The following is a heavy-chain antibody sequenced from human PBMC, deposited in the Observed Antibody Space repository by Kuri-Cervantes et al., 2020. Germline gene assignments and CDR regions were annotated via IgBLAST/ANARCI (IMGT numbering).Heavy chain of an antibody. Sequence: SQTLSLTCAICGDSVSRNSVAWAWIRQSPSRGLEWLGRTYYRSKWYNDYAVSVKSRITINPDTSKNQFSLQLNSVTPEDTAVYYCAREVGYYDSSGYYSSDYYYYYCMDVWGQGTTVTVSS. D-gene: IGHD3-22*01. CDR3: AREVGYYDSSGYYSSDYYYYYCMDV. V-gene: IGHV6-1*01. CDR1: GDSVSRNSVA. J-gene: IGHJ6*02. CDR2: TYYRSKWYN.